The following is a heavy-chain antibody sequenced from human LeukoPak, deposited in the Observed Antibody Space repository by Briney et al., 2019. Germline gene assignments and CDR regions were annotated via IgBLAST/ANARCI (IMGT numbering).Heavy chain of an antibody. D-gene: IGHD3-10*02. Sequence: SETLSLTCTVSGGSICSYCWSWIRQPPGKGLEWIGYIYSSRTTNYNPSLKSRVTISVDTSKNQFSLKLSSVTTADTAVYYCATCWYYWGHGNPVSVSS. CDR3: ATCWYY. J-gene: IGHJ4*01. CDR2: IYSSRTT. CDR1: GGSICSYC. V-gene: IGHV4-59*01.